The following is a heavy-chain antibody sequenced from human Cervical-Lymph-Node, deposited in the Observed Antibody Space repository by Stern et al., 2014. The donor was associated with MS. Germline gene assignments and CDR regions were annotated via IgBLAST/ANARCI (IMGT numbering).Heavy chain of an antibody. D-gene: IGHD3-22*01. V-gene: IGHV1-46*01. CDR3: ARANFYDGSAYYSYYFDY. Sequence: QVQLVQSGAEVKKPGASVTVSCKASGYTFTTYYIHWVRQAPGQGLEWMGIINPPGGSTTYAQRFQGRVTMTRDTSTSTVYVELSSLRSDDTAVYYCARANFYDGSAYYSYYFDYWGQGTLVTVSS. CDR2: INPPGGST. CDR1: GYTFTTYY. J-gene: IGHJ4*02.